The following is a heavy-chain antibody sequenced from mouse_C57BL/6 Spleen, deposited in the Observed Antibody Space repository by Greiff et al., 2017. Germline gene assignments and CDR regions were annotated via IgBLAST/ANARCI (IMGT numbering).Heavy chain of an antibody. Sequence: VQLQQSGPELVKPGASVKMSCKASGYTFTDYNMHWVKQSHGKSLEWIGYINPNNGGTSYNQKFKGKATLTVNKSSSTAYMELRSLTSEDSAVXYCARGAGTGGYYFDYWGQGTTLTVSS. CDR2: INPNNGGT. D-gene: IGHD4-1*01. J-gene: IGHJ2*01. CDR1: GYTFTDYN. V-gene: IGHV1-22*01. CDR3: ARGAGTGGYYFDY.